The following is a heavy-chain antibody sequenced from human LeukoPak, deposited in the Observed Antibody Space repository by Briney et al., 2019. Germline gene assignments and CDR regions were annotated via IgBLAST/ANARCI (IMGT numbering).Heavy chain of an antibody. CDR2: IYYSGST. V-gene: IGHV4-39*01. Sequence: SETLPLTCTVSGGSISSSSYYWGWTRRPPGKGLELIGNIYYSGSTYYNLSLMSRVTIYVDSSKNQFSLKLSSVTAADTAVYYCARHEYYGLEGGFDYWGQGTLVTVSS. CDR1: GGSISSSSYY. CDR3: ARHEYYGLEGGFDY. J-gene: IGHJ4*02. D-gene: IGHD3-10*01.